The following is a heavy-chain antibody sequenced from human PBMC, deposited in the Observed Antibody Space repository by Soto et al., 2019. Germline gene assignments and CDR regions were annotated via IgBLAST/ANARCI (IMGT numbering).Heavy chain of an antibody. Sequence: ASVKVSCKASGYTFTSYAIHWVRQAPGQRLEWMGWINADNGDTQYAQQFQGRATLTTDTYTTTAYMELSSLRSDDTAVYYCARDLVLAHDFWSGYPAISSLDYWGQGTLVTVSS. J-gene: IGHJ4*02. CDR1: GYTFTSYA. D-gene: IGHD3-3*01. V-gene: IGHV1-3*01. CDR3: ARDLVLAHDFWSGYPAISSLDY. CDR2: INADNGDT.